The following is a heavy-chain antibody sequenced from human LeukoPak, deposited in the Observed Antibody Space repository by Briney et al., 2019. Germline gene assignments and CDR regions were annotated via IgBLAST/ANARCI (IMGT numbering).Heavy chain of an antibody. CDR1: GFTFSSYC. CDR2: IKQDGSEK. CDR3: AKDHCGGDCSTFDY. V-gene: IGHV3-7*01. Sequence: GGSLRLSCAASGFTFSSYCMSWVRQAPGKGLEWVANIKQDGSEKYYVDSVKGRFTISRDNAKNSLYLQMNSLRAEDTAVYYCAKDHCGGDCSTFDYWGQGTLVTVSS. J-gene: IGHJ4*02. D-gene: IGHD2-21*02.